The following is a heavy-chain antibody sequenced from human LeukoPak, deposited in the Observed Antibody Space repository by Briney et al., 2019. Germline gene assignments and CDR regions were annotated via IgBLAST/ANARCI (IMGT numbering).Heavy chain of an antibody. J-gene: IGHJ6*03. Sequence: GGSLRLSCTASGFTFSSYEFNWVRQAPGKGLEWVSYISSSGSTIYYADSVKGRFTISRDSAKNSLYLQMNSLRAEDTAVYYCARVSRDEGYCSGGSCYLGYYYYYMDVWGKGTTVTVSS. CDR3: ARVSRDEGYCSGGSCYLGYYYYYMDV. CDR2: ISSSGSTI. CDR1: GFTFSSYE. V-gene: IGHV3-48*03. D-gene: IGHD2-15*01.